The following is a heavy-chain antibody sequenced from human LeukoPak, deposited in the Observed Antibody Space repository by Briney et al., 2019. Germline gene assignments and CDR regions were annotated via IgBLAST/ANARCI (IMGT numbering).Heavy chain of an antibody. D-gene: IGHD3-3*01. J-gene: IGHJ4*02. Sequence: SETLSLTCTVSGYSISSGYYWGWIRQPPGKGLEWIGSIYHSGSTYYNPSLKSRVTISVDTSKNQFSLKLSSVTAADTAVYYCARGRVVIPDYWGQGTLVTVSS. CDR1: GYSISSGYY. CDR2: IYHSGST. V-gene: IGHV4-38-2*02. CDR3: ARGRVVIPDY.